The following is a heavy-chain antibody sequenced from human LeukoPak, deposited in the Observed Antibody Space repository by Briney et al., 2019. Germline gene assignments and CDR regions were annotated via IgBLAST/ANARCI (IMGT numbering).Heavy chain of an antibody. CDR1: GGSISSGGYY. V-gene: IGHV4-31*03. J-gene: IGHJ6*03. CDR2: IYYSGST. CDR3: ARAPVSYGSGSYYNSEDYYYYMDV. D-gene: IGHD3-10*01. Sequence: SETLSLTCTVSGGSISSGGYYWSWIRQHPGKDLEWIGYIYYSGSTYYNPSLKSRVTISVDTSKNQFSLKPSTVTAADTAVYYCARAPVSYGSGSYYNSEDYYYYMDVWGKGTTVTVSS.